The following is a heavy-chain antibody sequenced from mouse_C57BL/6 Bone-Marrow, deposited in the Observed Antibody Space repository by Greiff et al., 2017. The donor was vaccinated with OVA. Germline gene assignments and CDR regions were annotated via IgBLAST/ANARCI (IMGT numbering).Heavy chain of an antibody. CDR2: IDPNSGGT. V-gene: IGHV1-72*01. CDR3: ARVDSSGFAY. J-gene: IGHJ3*01. CDR1: GYTFTSYW. Sequence: VQLQQSGAELVKPGASVKLSCKASGYTFTSYWMHWVKQRPGRGLECIGRIDPNSGGTKYNEKFKSKATLTVDKPSSTAYMQLSSLTSEDSAVYYCARVDSSGFAYWGQGTLVTVSA.